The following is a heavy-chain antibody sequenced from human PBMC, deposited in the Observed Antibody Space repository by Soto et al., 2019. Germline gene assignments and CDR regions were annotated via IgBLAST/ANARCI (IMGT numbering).Heavy chain of an antibody. J-gene: IGHJ6*02. CDR2: ISITGDYI. CDR3: ARDSRVRMRGSTRGIVGMDV. V-gene: IGHV3-21*01. CDR1: RFTFSGFS. D-gene: IGHD3-10*01. Sequence: EVQLVESGGGLVKSGGSLRLSCVASRFTFSGFSMNWVRQAPGKGLEWVSSISITGDYIYYADSVMGRFTISRDNAKNSLYLHMNSLRAEDTAVYYCARDSRVRMRGSTRGIVGMDVWGQGTTVTVAS.